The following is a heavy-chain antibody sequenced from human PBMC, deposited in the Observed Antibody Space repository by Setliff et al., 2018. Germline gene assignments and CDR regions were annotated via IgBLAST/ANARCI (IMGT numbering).Heavy chain of an antibody. Sequence: GASVKVSCKVSGYTLTELSMHWVRQAPGKGLEWMGGFDPEDGETIYAQKFQGRVTMTEDTSTDTAYMELSSLRAEDTAVYYCACPDILTGLYDYWGQGTLVTVSS. D-gene: IGHD3-9*01. CDR3: ACPDILTGLYDY. CDR1: GYTLTELS. J-gene: IGHJ4*02. V-gene: IGHV1-24*01. CDR2: FDPEDGET.